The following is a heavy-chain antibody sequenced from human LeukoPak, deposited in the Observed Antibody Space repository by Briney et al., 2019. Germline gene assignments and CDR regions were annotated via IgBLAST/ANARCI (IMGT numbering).Heavy chain of an antibody. D-gene: IGHD6-13*01. CDR2: IYCSGST. Sequence: SETLSLTCTVSGGSISSYYWSWIRQPPGKGLEWIGYIYCSGSTNYNPSLKSRVTISVDTSKNQFSLKLSSVTAADTAVYYCARSPYSSSWYPPPWEWGQGTLVTVSS. J-gene: IGHJ4*02. CDR3: ARSPYSSSWYPPPWE. V-gene: IGHV4-59*01. CDR1: GGSISSYY.